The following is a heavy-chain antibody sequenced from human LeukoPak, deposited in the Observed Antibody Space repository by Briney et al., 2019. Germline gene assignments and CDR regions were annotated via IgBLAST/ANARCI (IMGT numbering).Heavy chain of an antibody. CDR3: AKRYYYGSD. V-gene: IGHV3-23*01. Sequence: GGSLRLSCAASGFTFSSYAVSWVRQAPGKGLEWVSDINGSGGSTYYADSVKGRFTISRDNSKNTLYLQMNSLRAEDTAVYYCAKRYYYGSDWGQGTLVTVSS. CDR2: INGSGGST. J-gene: IGHJ4*02. D-gene: IGHD3-10*01. CDR1: GFTFSSYA.